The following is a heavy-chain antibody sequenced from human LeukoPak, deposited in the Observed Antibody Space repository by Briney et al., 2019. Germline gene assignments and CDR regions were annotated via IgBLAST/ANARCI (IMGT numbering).Heavy chain of an antibody. D-gene: IGHD6-13*01. Sequence: SETLSLTCTVSGYSISSGYFWGWIRQPPGKGLECIGTIYHSGSTYYNPSLKSRVTISVDTSKNQFSLKLNSVTAADTAVYYCARSYSSSGFINWFDPWGRGTLVTGSS. J-gene: IGHJ5*02. V-gene: IGHV4-38-2*02. CDR3: ARSYSSSGFINWFDP. CDR1: GYSISSGYF. CDR2: IYHSGST.